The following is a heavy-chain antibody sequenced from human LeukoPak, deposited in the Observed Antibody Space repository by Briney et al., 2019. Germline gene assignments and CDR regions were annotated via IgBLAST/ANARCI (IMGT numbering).Heavy chain of an antibody. D-gene: IGHD4-17*01. CDR1: RYIFTSYW. J-gene: IGHJ4*02. V-gene: IGHV5-51*01. Sequence: GESLKISCKGSRYIFTSYWIGWVRHMPGKCLEWMGIIYPGESDTRYSASFQGQVTISADKSLSTAYLQWSSLKASDNAMYYCARQKTTVTPGPFDYWGQGTLVTVSS. CDR2: IYPGESDT. CDR3: ARQKTTVTPGPFDY.